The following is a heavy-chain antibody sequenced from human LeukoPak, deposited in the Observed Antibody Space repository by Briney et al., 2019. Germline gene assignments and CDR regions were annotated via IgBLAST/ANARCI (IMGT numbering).Heavy chain of an antibody. CDR1: GGSISSGGYY. Sequence: QPSQTLSLTCTVSGGSISSGGYYWSWIRQPPGKGLEWIGYIYHSGSTYYNPSLKSRVTISVDRSKNQFSLKLSSVTAADTAVYYCARGRVGATLFDYWGQGTLVTVSS. D-gene: IGHD1-26*01. CDR3: ARGRVGATLFDY. V-gene: IGHV4-30-2*01. CDR2: IYHSGST. J-gene: IGHJ4*02.